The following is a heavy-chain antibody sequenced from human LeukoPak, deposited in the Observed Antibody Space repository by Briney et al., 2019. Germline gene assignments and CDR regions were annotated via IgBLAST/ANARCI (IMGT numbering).Heavy chain of an antibody. V-gene: IGHV4-39*01. Sequence: PSETLSLTCTVSGGSISSSSYYWGWIRQPPGKGLEWIGSIYYSGSTYYNPSLKSRVTISVDTSKNQFSLKLSSVTAADTAVYYCARRYCSSTSCYFSEYYFDYWGQGTLVTVSS. J-gene: IGHJ4*02. CDR3: ARRYCSSTSCYFSEYYFDY. D-gene: IGHD2-2*01. CDR2: IYYSGST. CDR1: GGSISSSSYY.